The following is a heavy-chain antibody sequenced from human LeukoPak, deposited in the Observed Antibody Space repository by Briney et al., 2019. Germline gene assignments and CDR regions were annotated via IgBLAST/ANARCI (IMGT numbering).Heavy chain of an antibody. CDR1: GGTFSSYA. Sequence: SVKVSCKASGGTFSSYAISWVRQAPGQGLEWMGGIIPIFGTANYAQKFQGRVTITADESTSTAYMELSSLRSEDTAVYYCARSLWDSYNNPNAFDIWGQGTMVTVSS. V-gene: IGHV1-69*13. CDR2: IIPIFGTA. J-gene: IGHJ3*02. D-gene: IGHD5-24*01. CDR3: ARSLWDSYNNPNAFDI.